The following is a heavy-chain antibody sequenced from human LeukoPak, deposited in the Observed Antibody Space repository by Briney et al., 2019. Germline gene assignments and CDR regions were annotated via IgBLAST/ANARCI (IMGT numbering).Heavy chain of an antibody. CDR1: GGSIRSYH. CDR2: IYNSGST. J-gene: IGHJ4*02. D-gene: IGHD6-19*01. CDR3: ARYSSSGLDY. V-gene: IGHV4-59*01. Sequence: SETLSLTCTVSGGSIRSYHWSWIRQPPGRGLEWIGYIYNSGSTNYSPSLKSRVTISVDTSKNQFSLKLSSVTAEDTAVYYCARYSSSGLDYWGQGTLVTVSS.